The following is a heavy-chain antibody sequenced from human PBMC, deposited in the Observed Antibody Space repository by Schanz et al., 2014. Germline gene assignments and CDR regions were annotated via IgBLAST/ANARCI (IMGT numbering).Heavy chain of an antibody. CDR1: GGSISSGGYS. J-gene: IGHJ5*02. CDR3: ARKAPDYYASGSKNWFDP. V-gene: IGHV4-30-4*07. D-gene: IGHD3-10*01. CDR2: IYYSGST. Sequence: QVQLQESGPALVKPSQTLSLTCAVSGGSISSGGYSWNWIRQPPGKGLEWIVYIYYSGSTNYNPSLRSRVTILVDTSKNQFSLKLYSVTAADTAVYYCARKAPDYYASGSKNWFDPWGQGTLVTVSS.